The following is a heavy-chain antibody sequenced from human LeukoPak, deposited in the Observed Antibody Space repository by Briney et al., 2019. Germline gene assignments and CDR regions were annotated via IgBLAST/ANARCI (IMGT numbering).Heavy chain of an antibody. CDR1: GGSVSNSLYY. Sequence: SETLSLTCTVSGGSVSNSLYYWSWIRQPPGKGLEWIGYIYYNGDTNYNPSLKSRVIISIDTSSNQFSLRLNSMTAADTAVYYCASVLRAASLPSYDYWGHGFLVTVSS. V-gene: IGHV4-61*01. D-gene: IGHD2-2*01. J-gene: IGHJ4*01. CDR2: IYYNGDT. CDR3: ASVLRAASLPSYDY.